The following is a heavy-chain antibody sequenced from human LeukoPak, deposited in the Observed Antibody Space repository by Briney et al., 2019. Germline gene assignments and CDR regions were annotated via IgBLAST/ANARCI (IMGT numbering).Heavy chain of an antibody. CDR2: ISYDGSNK. CDR3: AREPLVIAVAGTPFDY. CDR1: GFTFSSYA. V-gene: IGHV3-30-3*01. D-gene: IGHD6-19*01. J-gene: IGHJ4*02. Sequence: GRSLRLSCAASGFTFSSYAMHWVRQAPGKGLEWVAVISYDGSNKYYADSVKGRFTISRDNSKNTLYLQMNSLRAEDTAVYYCAREPLVIAVAGTPFDYWGQGTLVTVSS.